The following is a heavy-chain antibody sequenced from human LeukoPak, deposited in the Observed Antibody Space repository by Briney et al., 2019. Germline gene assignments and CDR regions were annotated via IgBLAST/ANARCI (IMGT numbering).Heavy chain of an antibody. V-gene: IGHV4-39*07. CDR3: ARFPYFEGFDY. J-gene: IGHJ4*02. CDR1: GGSISSSSYY. D-gene: IGHD3-9*01. Sequence: SKTLSLTCTVSGGSISSSSYYWGWIRQPPGKGLEWIGSIYYSGSTYYNPSLKSRVTLSMDTSKNQFSLKLRSVTAADTGVYFCARFPYFEGFDYWGPGTQVIVSS. CDR2: IYYSGST.